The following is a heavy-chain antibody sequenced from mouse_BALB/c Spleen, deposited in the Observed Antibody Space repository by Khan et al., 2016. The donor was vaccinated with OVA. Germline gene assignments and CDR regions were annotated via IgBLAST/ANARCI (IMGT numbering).Heavy chain of an antibody. CDR3: ASSGTIATVVVTDFDF. J-gene: IGHJ2*01. V-gene: IGHV3-2*02. CDR2: IKYSGSN. D-gene: IGHD1-1*01. Sequence: EVQLQESGPGLVKPSQSLSLTCTVTGYSITSDYAWNWIRQFPGNKLEWLGYIKYSGSNSYTPSLKSRISISRDTSKNKFFMQLNSVTTEDTATDYCASSGTIATVVVTDFDFWGQGTTLTVSS. CDR1: GYSITSDYA.